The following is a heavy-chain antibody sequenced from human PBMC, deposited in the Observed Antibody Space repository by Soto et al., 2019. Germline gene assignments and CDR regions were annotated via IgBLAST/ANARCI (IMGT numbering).Heavy chain of an antibody. CDR2: ISGSGGST. CDR1: GFTFSSYA. J-gene: IGHJ4*02. V-gene: IGHV3-23*01. CDR3: AKVREYYDFWSGYYSPKSGWYFDY. D-gene: IGHD3-3*01. Sequence: GGSLRLSCAASGFTFSSYAMSWVRQAPGKGLEWVSAISGSGGSTYYADSVKGRFTISRDNSKNTLYLQMNSLRAEDTAVYYCAKVREYYDFWSGYYSPKSGWYFDYWGQGTLVTVSS.